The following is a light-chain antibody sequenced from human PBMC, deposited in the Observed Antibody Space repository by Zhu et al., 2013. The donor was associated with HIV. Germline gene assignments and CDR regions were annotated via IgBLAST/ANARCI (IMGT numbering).Light chain of an antibody. CDR2: QDI. CDR1: KLEDKY. Sequence: SYELTQPPSVSVSPGQTATITCSGDKLEDKYVCWYQLKSGQSPVLVIYQDIKRPSGIPERFSGSNSGNTATLTISGTQPMDEANYYCHVWHKTADHQAVFGPGTKVTVL. CDR3: HVWHKTADHQAV. J-gene: IGLJ1*01. V-gene: IGLV3-1*01.